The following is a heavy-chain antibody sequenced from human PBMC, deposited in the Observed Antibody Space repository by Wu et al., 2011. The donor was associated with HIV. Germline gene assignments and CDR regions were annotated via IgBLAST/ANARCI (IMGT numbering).Heavy chain of an antibody. D-gene: IGHD2-15*01. J-gene: IGHJ4*02. Sequence: QVQLVQSGADVKKPGASVKVSCKASGYTFTAYYMNWVRQAPGQGLEWMGWITPNSGGTNYAQKFQGRVTMTRDTSISTAYMELSRLRSDDTAVYYCARSFGVAVVAASRSFYFDYWGQGTLVTVSS. CDR3: ARSFGVAVVAASRSFYFDY. V-gene: IGHV1-2*02. CDR2: ITPNSGGT. CDR1: GYTFTAYY.